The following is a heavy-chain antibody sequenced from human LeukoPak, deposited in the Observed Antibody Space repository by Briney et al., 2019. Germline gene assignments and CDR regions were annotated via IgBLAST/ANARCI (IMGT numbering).Heavy chain of an antibody. Sequence: PGGSLRLSCAASGFTFNKYSMNWVRQAPGKGLEWVSYISSSSSTTYFADSVKGRFTISRDNDKNSLYVQMNSLRDEGTAVYYCARGGGFCSGGTCFNFDYWGQGTLVTVSS. CDR2: ISSSSSTT. V-gene: IGHV3-48*02. D-gene: IGHD2-15*01. J-gene: IGHJ4*02. CDR1: GFTFNKYS. CDR3: ARGGGFCSGGTCFNFDY.